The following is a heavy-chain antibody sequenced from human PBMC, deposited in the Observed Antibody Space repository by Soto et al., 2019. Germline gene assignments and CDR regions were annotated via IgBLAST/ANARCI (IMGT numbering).Heavy chain of an antibody. CDR2: IWYDGSNK. CDR3: ARGGPMVRGVSDYYYYGMDV. V-gene: IGHV3-33*01. Sequence: GGSLRLSCAASGFTFSSYGMHWARQAPGKGLEWVAVIWYDGSNKYYADSVKGRFTISRDNSKNTLYLQMNSLRAEDTAVYYCARGGPMVRGVSDYYYYGMDVWGQGTTVTVSS. D-gene: IGHD3-10*01. J-gene: IGHJ6*02. CDR1: GFTFSSYG.